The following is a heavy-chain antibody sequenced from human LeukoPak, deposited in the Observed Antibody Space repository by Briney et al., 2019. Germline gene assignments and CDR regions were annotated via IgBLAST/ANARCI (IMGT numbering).Heavy chain of an antibody. V-gene: IGHV1-58*02. Sequence: SVKVSCKASGFTFTSSAMQWVRQPRGQRLEWIVWIVVGSGNTNYAQEFQERVTINRDMSTSTAYRELSSLRSEDTAVYYCAADRHCGGDCPIPNWFDPWGQGTLVTVSS. CDR3: AADRHCGGDCPIPNWFDP. CDR2: IVVGSGNT. CDR1: GFTFTSSA. J-gene: IGHJ5*02. D-gene: IGHD2-21*02.